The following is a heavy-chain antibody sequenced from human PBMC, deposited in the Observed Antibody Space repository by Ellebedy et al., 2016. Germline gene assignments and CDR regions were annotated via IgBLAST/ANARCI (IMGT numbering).Heavy chain of an antibody. CDR1: GYTFTGYL. D-gene: IGHD2/OR15-2a*01. V-gene: IGHV1-2*02. CDR2: FNPKTGGS. J-gene: IGHJ5*02. CDR3: VRDPGNSWGFHP. Sequence: ASVKVSCXAFGYTFTGYLLHWVRRAPGQGLEWMGWFNPKTGGSNFAQKFKARVTVTSDTSITTAYMELSSLTSDDTALYYCVRDPGNSWGFHPWGQGTLVTVSS.